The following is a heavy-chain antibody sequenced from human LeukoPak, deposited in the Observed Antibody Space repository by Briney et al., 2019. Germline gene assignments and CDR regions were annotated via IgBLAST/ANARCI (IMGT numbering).Heavy chain of an antibody. Sequence: SETLSLTCAVYAWTFSTYYWSWIRQPPGKGLEWIGEINHSGSTNYNPSLKSRVTISVDTSKDQLSLEVNAVASSDTAVYYCARGRRWDYWGQGTLVTVSS. V-gene: IGHV4-34*01. D-gene: IGHD4-23*01. J-gene: IGHJ4*02. CDR2: INHSGST. CDR1: AWTFSTYY. CDR3: ARGRRWDY.